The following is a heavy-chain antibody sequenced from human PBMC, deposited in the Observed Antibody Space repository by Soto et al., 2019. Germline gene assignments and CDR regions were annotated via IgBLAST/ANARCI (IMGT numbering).Heavy chain of an antibody. Sequence: EVQLVEAGGDLVQPGGSLRLSCAASGFTFSSYWMYWVRQAPGKGLVWVSRINTDASGTTYADSVEGRFTISRDNAKKSQYLQMNGLRAEDTDVYYCARGHLPMSGGMDVWGRCTTVTVSS. CDR2: INTDASGT. J-gene: IGHJ6*02. CDR1: GFTFSSYW. V-gene: IGHV3-74*01. CDR3: ARGHLPMSGGMDV. D-gene: IGHD2-2*01.